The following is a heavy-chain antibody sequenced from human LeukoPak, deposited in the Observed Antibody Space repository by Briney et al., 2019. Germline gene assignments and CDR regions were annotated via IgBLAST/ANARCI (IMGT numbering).Heavy chain of an antibody. Sequence: GGSLRLSCAASGITVSKYWMSWVRQAPGKGLEWVANINQDGVEKYYVDSVKGRFTISRDNAKSSLYLQMNSLRAEDTAVYYCARNPIYYYGSGTNYGMDVWGQGTTVTVSS. D-gene: IGHD3-10*01. CDR2: INQDGVEK. CDR3: ARNPIYYYGSGTNYGMDV. J-gene: IGHJ6*02. V-gene: IGHV3-7*05. CDR1: GITVSKYW.